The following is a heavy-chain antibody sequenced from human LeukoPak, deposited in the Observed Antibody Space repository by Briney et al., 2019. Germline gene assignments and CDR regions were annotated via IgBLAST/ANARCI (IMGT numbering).Heavy chain of an antibody. CDR3: ARAPHCGGDCGFDY. CDR1: GGSSSGYY. Sequence: KTSETLSLTCAVYGGSSSGYYWSWIRQPPGKGLEWIGYIYYSGSTNYNPSLKSRVTISVDTSKNQFSLKLSSVTAADTAVYYCARAPHCGGDCGFDYWGQGTLVTVSS. CDR2: IYYSGST. J-gene: IGHJ4*02. V-gene: IGHV4-59*01. D-gene: IGHD2-21*02.